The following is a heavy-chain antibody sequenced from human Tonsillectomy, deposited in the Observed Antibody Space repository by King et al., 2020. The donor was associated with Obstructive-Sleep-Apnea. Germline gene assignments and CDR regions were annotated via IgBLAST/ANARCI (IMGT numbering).Heavy chain of an antibody. CDR2: ISHSGNT. J-gene: IGHJ4*02. CDR1: GDSISGSPFY. Sequence: QLQESGPGLVKPSETLSLMCTVSGDSISGSPFYWGWIRQPPGKGLEWIGSISHSGNTYYNPSLKSRVTISVDTSKNHFSLRLSSVTAADTAIYCCARPTVGATTGFDYWGQGTLVSVSS. D-gene: IGHD1-26*01. CDR3: ARPTVGATTGFDY. V-gene: IGHV4-39*07.